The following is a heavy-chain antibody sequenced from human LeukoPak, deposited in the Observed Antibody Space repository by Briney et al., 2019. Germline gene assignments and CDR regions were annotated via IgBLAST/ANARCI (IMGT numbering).Heavy chain of an antibody. Sequence: ASVKVSCTASGYTFTSYGISWVRQAPGQGLEWMGWISAYNGNTNYAQKLQGRVTMTTDTSTSTAYMELRSLRSDDTAVYYCARVRDITMIVVAFREDFDYWGQGTLVTVSS. CDR2: ISAYNGNT. D-gene: IGHD3-22*01. V-gene: IGHV1-18*01. CDR1: GYTFTSYG. J-gene: IGHJ4*02. CDR3: ARVRDITMIVVAFREDFDY.